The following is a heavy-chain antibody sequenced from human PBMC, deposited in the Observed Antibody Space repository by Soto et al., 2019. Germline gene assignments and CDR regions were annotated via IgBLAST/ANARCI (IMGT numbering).Heavy chain of an antibody. D-gene: IGHD3-16*01. Sequence: TGGSLRLSCAASGFTFSDYAMNWVRQAPGRGLEWVSAVSGGGGGNTYYAASVKGRFTVSRDDSKSTLYLQMNSLRADDTAIYYCAYVRGWGQGTLVTVSS. CDR1: GFTFSDYA. CDR2: VSGGGGGNT. CDR3: AYVRG. J-gene: IGHJ4*02. V-gene: IGHV3-23*01.